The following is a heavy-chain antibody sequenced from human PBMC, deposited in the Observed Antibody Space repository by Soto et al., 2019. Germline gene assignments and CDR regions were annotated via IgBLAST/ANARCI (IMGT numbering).Heavy chain of an antibody. D-gene: IGHD2-15*01. J-gene: IGHJ4*02. CDR3: ARASNVVVVAGYLNYFDY. CDR2: IWYDGSNK. Sequence: QVQLVESAGGVVQPGRSLRLSCAASGFTFSSYGMHWVRQAPGKGLEWVAVIWYDGSNKYYADSVKGRFTISRDNSKNTLYLQMNSLRAEDTAVYYCARASNVVVVAGYLNYFDYWGQGTLVTVSS. V-gene: IGHV3-33*01. CDR1: GFTFSSYG.